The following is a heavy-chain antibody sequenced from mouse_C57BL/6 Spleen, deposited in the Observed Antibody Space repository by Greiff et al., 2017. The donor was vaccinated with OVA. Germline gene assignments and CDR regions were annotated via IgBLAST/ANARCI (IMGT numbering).Heavy chain of an antibody. CDR2: IYPGSGST. V-gene: IGHV1-55*01. Sequence: QVQLQQPGAELVKPGASVKMSCKASGYTFTSYWITWVKQRPGQGLEWIGDIYPGSGSTNYNEKFKSKATLTVDTSSSTAYMQLSSLTSEDSAVYCCARGRFPLGTTVVEDYWGQGTTLTVSS. CDR3: ARGRFPLGTTVVEDY. CDR1: GYTFTSYW. J-gene: IGHJ2*01. D-gene: IGHD1-1*01.